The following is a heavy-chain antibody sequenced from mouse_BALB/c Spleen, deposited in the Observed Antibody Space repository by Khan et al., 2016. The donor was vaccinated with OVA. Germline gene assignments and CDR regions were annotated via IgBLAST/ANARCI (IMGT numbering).Heavy chain of an antibody. CDR3: TRPSTTQYDYGMDY. CDR1: GFTFSSYT. D-gene: IGHD1-1*01. J-gene: IGHJ4*01. CDR2: ISHGGSSV. Sequence: EVKLLESGGGLVQPGGSLKLSCAASGFTFSSYTMSWVPQTPDKRLEWVAFISHGGSSVYYPDTVKGRFTSSRDNATNTLYLQMSSLKSEDTAMYYCTRPSTTQYDYGMDYWGQGTSVIVSS. V-gene: IGHV5-12-2*01.